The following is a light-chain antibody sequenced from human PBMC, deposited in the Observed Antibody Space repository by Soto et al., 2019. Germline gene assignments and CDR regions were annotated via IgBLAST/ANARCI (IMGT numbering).Light chain of an antibody. CDR2: GAA. V-gene: IGKV3D-20*02. CDR3: QKRSNWPSWT. J-gene: IGKJ1*01. CDR1: QSLSNNIY. Sequence: IVLTQSPRTLSLSPGERATLSCSASQSLSNNIYFACYQQKPGQAPRLLIYGAASRATGRPNRCSGSGSGTDFTLTISRLEPEEFAVYYCQKRSNWPSWTFGQGTKVDIK.